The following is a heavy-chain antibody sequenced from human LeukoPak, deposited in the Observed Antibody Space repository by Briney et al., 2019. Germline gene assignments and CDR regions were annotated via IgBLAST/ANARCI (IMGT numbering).Heavy chain of an antibody. D-gene: IGHD3-10*01. CDR3: AREGYYGSGSPPSLYFDY. CDR2: TSSDLNVK. Sequence: GGSLRLSCEASGFTFSSYAMSWVRQAPGKGLGWVAVTSSDLNVKLYADSVKGRFTISRDNSRSTLYLQMNSLRPEDTAIYYCAREGYYGSGSPPSLYFDYWGQGTLVTVSS. V-gene: IGHV3-30*03. J-gene: IGHJ4*02. CDR1: GFTFSSYA.